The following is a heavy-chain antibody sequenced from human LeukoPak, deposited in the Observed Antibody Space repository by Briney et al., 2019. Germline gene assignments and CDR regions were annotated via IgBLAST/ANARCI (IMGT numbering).Heavy chain of an antibody. CDR2: INSDGSST. V-gene: IGHV3-74*01. CDR3: AREYCSGGVCYFDY. D-gene: IGHD2-15*01. CDR1: GFTFSSYW. J-gene: IGHJ4*02. Sequence: TGRSLRLSCAASGFTFSSYWMHWVRQAPGKGLVWVSRINSDGSSTRYADSVKGRFTISGDNAKNTLYLQMNSLRAENTAVYYCAREYCSGGVCYFDYWGQGTLVTVSS.